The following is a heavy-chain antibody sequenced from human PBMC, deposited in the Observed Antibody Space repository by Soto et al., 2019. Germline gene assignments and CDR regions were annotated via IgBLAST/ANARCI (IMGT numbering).Heavy chain of an antibody. CDR1: GGSISGYY. V-gene: IGHV4-4*07. Sequence: PSETQSLTCTVSGGSISGYYWSWIRQSAGKGLEWIGRTQSSGSTNYNSSFKSRVTMSVDTFKNQISLKLRSVTAADTAIYYCATRADRVYSYGMDVWGQGTTVTVSS. CDR2: TQSSGST. J-gene: IGHJ6*02. CDR3: ATRADRVYSYGMDV.